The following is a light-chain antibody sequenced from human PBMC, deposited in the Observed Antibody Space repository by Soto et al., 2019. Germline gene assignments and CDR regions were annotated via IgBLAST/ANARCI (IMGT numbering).Light chain of an antibody. Sequence: QSVLTQPPSASATPGQRVTISCSGTSSNIGRNTVNWYQQLPGTAPKLLIYTNNQRPSGVPDRFSGSKSGTSASLAISGLQSEDEADYFCAAWDDNLNGVLFGGGTKLTVL. CDR1: SSNIGRNT. CDR2: TNN. CDR3: AAWDDNLNGVL. V-gene: IGLV1-44*01. J-gene: IGLJ2*01.